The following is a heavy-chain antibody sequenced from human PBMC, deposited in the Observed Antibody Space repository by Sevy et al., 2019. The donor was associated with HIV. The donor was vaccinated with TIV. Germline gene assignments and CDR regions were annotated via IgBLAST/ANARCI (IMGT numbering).Heavy chain of an antibody. CDR1: GYSIRSGYY. CDR2: MYHSGTT. V-gene: IGHV4-38-2*02. Sequence: PETLSLTCTISGYSIRSGYYWGWIRQPPGKGLEWIGSMYHSGTTYYNASLKSRVTISADTSKNHFSLKLTSVTAADTAIYHCAAMSTVTKGDALHIWGQGTMVTVSS. CDR3: AAMSTVTKGDALHI. J-gene: IGHJ3*02. D-gene: IGHD4-17*01.